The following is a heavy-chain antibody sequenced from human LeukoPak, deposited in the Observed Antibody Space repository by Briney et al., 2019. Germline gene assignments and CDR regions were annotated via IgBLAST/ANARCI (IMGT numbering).Heavy chain of an antibody. J-gene: IGHJ6*04. CDR2: IKQDGSEG. D-gene: IGHD3-10*01. CDR3: ARDPRAMVRGVIPQSMDV. V-gene: IGHV3-7*01. CDR1: GFTFSNYW. Sequence: GGSLRLSCAASGFTFSNYWMSWVRQAPGKGLEWVANIKQDGSEGYYVDSVKGRFTISRDNAKNSLYLQMNSLRAEDTAVYYCARDPRAMVRGVIPQSMDVWGKGTTVTVSS.